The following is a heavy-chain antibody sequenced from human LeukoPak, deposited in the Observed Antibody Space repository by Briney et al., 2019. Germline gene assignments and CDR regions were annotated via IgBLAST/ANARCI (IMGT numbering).Heavy chain of an antibody. CDR2: ISSSGSTT. CDR1: GFTFSSYE. Sequence: GGSLRLSCAASGFTFSSYEMNWVRQAPGKGLEWVSYISSSGSTTHYADSVKGRFTISRDDAKNSLYLQMNSLRAEDTAVYYCAGLVPAHFWGQGTLVTVSS. V-gene: IGHV3-48*03. D-gene: IGHD2-2*01. CDR3: AGLVPAHF. J-gene: IGHJ4*02.